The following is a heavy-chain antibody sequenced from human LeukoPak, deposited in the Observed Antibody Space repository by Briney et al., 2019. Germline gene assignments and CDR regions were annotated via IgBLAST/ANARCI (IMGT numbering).Heavy chain of an antibody. V-gene: IGHV4-59*01. CDR2: IYYSWCT. Sequence: SETLSLTCTVSGGSISSYYWSWIRQPPGKGLEGIGYIYYSWCTNYNPSLKSRVTISLDTSKNQFSLNLTSVTAAHTAVYYLSSEGAAAGFDAFDLWAQGTMVTLPS. CDR1: GGSISSYY. CDR3: SSEGAAAGFDAFDL. D-gene: IGHD6-13*01. J-gene: IGHJ3*01.